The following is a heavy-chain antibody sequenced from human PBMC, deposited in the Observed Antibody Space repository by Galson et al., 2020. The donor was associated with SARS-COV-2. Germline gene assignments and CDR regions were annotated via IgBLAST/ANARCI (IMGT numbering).Heavy chain of an antibody. J-gene: IGHJ3*02. Sequence: SETLSLTCTVSGGSISSYYWSWIRQPPGKGLEWIGYIYYSGSTNYNPSLKSRVTISVDTSKNQFSLKLSSVTAADTAVYYCARGVAYGPKRWWAFDIWGQGTMVTVSS. V-gene: IGHV4-59*13. D-gene: IGHD2-15*01. CDR3: ARGVAYGPKRWWAFDI. CDR1: GGSISSYY. CDR2: IYYSGST.